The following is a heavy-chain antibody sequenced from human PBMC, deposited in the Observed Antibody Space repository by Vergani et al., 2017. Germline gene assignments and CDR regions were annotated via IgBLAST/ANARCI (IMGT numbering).Heavy chain of an antibody. Sequence: EVHLLESGGGQVEAGGSLRLSCSASGFSFNSYWMHWVRQVPGKGLLWVSRIKSDGGITAYADSVKGRFTISRDNAQNTLYLQMNSLRVEDTGVYYCATAGAAYCRGASCYDFFEYWGQGTLVTVAS. CDR1: GFSFNSYW. CDR2: IKSDGGIT. CDR3: ATAGAAYCRGASCYDFFEY. J-gene: IGHJ4*02. D-gene: IGHD2-15*01. V-gene: IGHV3-74*03.